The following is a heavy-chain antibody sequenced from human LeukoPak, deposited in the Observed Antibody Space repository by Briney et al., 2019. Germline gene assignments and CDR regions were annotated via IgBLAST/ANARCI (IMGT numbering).Heavy chain of an antibody. V-gene: IGHV3-48*01. CDR2: TSSSSFST. CDR1: GFTFSSYA. Sequence: PGGSLRLSCAASGFTFSSYAMNGVRQAPGKGLECLSFTSSSSFSTHYADSVKGRFTISRDNAKNSLHLQMNSLRAEDTAVYYRARGRDSGSFIIDYWGQGTLVTVSS. J-gene: IGHJ4*02. D-gene: IGHD3-10*01. CDR3: ARGRDSGSFIIDY.